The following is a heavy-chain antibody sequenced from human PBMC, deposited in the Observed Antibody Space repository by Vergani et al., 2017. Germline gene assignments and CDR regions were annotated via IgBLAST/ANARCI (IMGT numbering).Heavy chain of an antibody. CDR2: IKSKTDGGTT. J-gene: IGHJ6*02. D-gene: IGHD6-13*01. CDR1: GFTFSNAW. Sequence: EVQLVESGGGLVKPGGSLRLSCAASGFTFSNAWMSWVRQAPGKGLEWVGRIKSKTDGGTTDYAAPVKGRFTISRDDSKNTLYLQMNSLKTEDTAVYYCAAGTFQQGVGYYGMDVWGQGTTVTVSS. CDR3: AAGTFQQGVGYYGMDV. V-gene: IGHV3-15*01.